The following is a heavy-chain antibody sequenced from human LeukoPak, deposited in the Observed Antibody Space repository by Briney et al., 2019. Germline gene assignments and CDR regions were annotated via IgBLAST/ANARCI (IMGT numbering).Heavy chain of an antibody. CDR1: GFTFSNAW. CDR2: IRSKANIYAT. V-gene: IGHV3-73*01. Sequence: GGSLRLSCAASGFTFSNAWMSWVRQASGKGLEWVGRIRSKANIYATAYAASVKGRFTISRDDSKNTAYLQMDSLKTEDTAVYYCTRSSSYSSSSLSQDYWGQGTLVTVSS. J-gene: IGHJ4*02. CDR3: TRSSSYSSSSLSQDY. D-gene: IGHD6-6*01.